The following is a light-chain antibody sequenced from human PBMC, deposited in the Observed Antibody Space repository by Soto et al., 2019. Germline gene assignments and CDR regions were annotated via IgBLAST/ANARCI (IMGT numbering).Light chain of an antibody. CDR1: QGISSY. Sequence: AIRMTQSPSSLSASTGDRVTITCRASQGISSYLAWYQQKPGKAPKLLIYAASTLQSGVPSRFSGSGSGTDFTLTISCLQSEDFATYYCQQSFDTPFTFGQGTKLEIK. CDR2: AAS. CDR3: QQSFDTPFT. V-gene: IGKV1-8*01. J-gene: IGKJ2*01.